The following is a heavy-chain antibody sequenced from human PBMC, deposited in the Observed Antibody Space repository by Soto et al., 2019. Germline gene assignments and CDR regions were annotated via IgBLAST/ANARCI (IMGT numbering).Heavy chain of an antibody. J-gene: IGHJ4*02. Sequence: ASVKVSCTDSGYTFTSYDINWVRQATGQGLEWMGWMNPNSGNTGYAQKSQGRVTMTRNTSISTAYMELSSLRSEDTAVYYCARGGEAAAGIDYWGQGTLVTVSS. CDR3: ARGGEAAAGIDY. CDR2: MNPNSGNT. V-gene: IGHV1-8*01. CDR1: GYTFTSYD. D-gene: IGHD6-13*01.